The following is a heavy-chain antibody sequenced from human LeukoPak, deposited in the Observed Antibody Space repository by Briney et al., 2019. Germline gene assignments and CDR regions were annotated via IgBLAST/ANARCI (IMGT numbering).Heavy chain of an antibody. CDR1: GGSISSSAYY. CDR3: ATSPRTLPRFDY. J-gene: IGHJ4*02. V-gene: IGHV4-39*07. Sequence: PSETLSLTCTVSGGSISSSAYYWSWIRQPPGKGLEWIGEINHSGSTNYNPSLKSRVAISIDTSKNQFSLNLSSVTAADTAVYYCATSPRTLPRFDYWGQGTLVTVSS. CDR2: INHSGST. D-gene: IGHD1-14*01.